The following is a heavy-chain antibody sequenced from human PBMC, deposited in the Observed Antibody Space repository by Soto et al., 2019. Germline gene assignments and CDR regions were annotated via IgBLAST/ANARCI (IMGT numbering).Heavy chain of an antibody. CDR3: IGSFPF. J-gene: IGHJ4*02. CDR1: GFTFSNAW. D-gene: IGHD3-10*01. CDR2: IRSQPYGGTA. V-gene: IGHV3-49*04. Sequence: GGSLRLACAASGFTFSNAWMSWVRQAPGKGMEWVGFIRSQPYGGTAEYAASVRGRFTISRDDSKGIAYLQMNSLQTEDSGVYYCIGSFPFWGQGTLVTVSS.